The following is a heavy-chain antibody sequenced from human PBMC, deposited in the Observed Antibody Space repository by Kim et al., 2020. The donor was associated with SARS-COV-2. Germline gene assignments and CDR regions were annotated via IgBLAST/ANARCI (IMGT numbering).Heavy chain of an antibody. CDR3: AKRMLLGYSSGWFDW. D-gene: IGHD6-19*01. CDR1: GFTFSSYA. V-gene: IGHV3-23*01. J-gene: IGHJ5*01. CDR2: ISGSGGST. Sequence: GGSLRLSCAASGFTFSSYAMSWVRQAPGKGLEWVSAISGSGGSTYYADSVKGRFTISRDNSKNTLYLQMNSLRAEDTAVYYCAKRMLLGYSSGWFDWWGQGTLVTVSS.